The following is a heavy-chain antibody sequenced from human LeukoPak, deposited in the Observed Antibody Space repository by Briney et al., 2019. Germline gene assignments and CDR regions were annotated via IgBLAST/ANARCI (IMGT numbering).Heavy chain of an antibody. D-gene: IGHD1-7*01. CDR1: GFTFSSYA. J-gene: IGHJ4*02. V-gene: IGHV3-23*01. CDR2: ISGSGGST. Sequence: TVGSLRLSCAASGFTFSSYAMSWVRQAPGKGLEWVSAISGSGGSTYYADSVKGRFTISRDNSKNTLYLQMNSLRAEDTAVYYCAKDYGITGTTNFDYWGQGTLVTVSS. CDR3: AKDYGITGTTNFDY.